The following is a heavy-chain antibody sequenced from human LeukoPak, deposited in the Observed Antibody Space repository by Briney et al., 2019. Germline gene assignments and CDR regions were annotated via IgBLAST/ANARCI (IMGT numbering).Heavy chain of an antibody. D-gene: IGHD3-3*01. CDR3: ARALSG. V-gene: IGHV3-7*03. J-gene: IGHJ4*02. CDR1: GFTFSNYW. Sequence: PPGGSLRLSCAASGFTFSNYWMTWVRQAPGKGLEWVANINRDGSERYYVDSVKGRFTISRDDAKSSLYLQMNSLRAEDTAVYYCARALSGWGQGTLVTVSS. CDR2: INRDGSER.